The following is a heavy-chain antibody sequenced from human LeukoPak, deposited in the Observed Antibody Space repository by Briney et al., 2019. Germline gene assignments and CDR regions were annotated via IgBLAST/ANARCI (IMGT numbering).Heavy chain of an antibody. D-gene: IGHD6-19*01. V-gene: IGHV3-23*01. CDR1: GFTVSSYA. CDR2: ISSSGTGT. J-gene: IGHJ4*02. Sequence: PGGSLRLSCAASGFTVSSYAMRWVRQAPGKGLEWVSSISSSGTGTYYAVSVKGRFTISRDNSKNTVYLQMNSLRAEDTAVYDCAKDWGNSGWYVDNWGQGTLVTVSS. CDR3: AKDWGNSGWYVDN.